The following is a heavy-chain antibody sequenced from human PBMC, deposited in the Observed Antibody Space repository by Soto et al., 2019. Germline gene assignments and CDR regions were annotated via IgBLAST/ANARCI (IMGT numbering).Heavy chain of an antibody. J-gene: IGHJ4*02. CDR3: ARDHFPRYRLPGIAATGSTGDYYFDY. D-gene: IGHD6-13*01. Sequence: GGSLRLSCAASGFTFSSYGMHWVRQAPGKGLEWVAVIWYDGSNKYYADSVKGRFTISRDNSKNTLYLQMNSLRAEDTAVYYCARDHFPRYRLPGIAATGSTGDYYFDYWGQGALVTVSS. CDR1: GFTFSSYG. V-gene: IGHV3-33*01. CDR2: IWYDGSNK.